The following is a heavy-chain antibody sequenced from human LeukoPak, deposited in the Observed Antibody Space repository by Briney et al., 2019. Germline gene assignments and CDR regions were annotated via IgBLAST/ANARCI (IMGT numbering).Heavy chain of an antibody. CDR2: IYYSGTT. CDR1: GGSISNSVYY. V-gene: IGHV4-39*01. D-gene: IGHD6-25*01. Sequence: PSETLSLTCSVSGGSISNSVYYWGWVRQSPGKGLEWIGSIYYSGTTYYKPSLRSRVTMSVKTSENQFSLNLRSVTAADTAVYYCLALEAAGNFGVDFWGQGTTVTVS. CDR3: LALEAAGNFGVDF. J-gene: IGHJ6*02.